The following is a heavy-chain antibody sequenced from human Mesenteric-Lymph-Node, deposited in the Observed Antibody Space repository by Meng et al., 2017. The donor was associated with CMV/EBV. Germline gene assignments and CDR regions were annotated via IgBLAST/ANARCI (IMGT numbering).Heavy chain of an antibody. V-gene: IGHV4-4*02. D-gene: IGHD4-17*01. J-gene: IGHJ3*02. CDR2: VYHSGST. Sequence: ISSSNWWSWVRQPPGKELEWVGKVYHSGSTNYNPSLKGRVTISVDKSKNQFSLKLSSVTAADTAVYYCARDRNVRFYGDFIHDAFDIWGQGTMVTVSS. CDR1: ISSSNW. CDR3: ARDRNVRFYGDFIHDAFDI.